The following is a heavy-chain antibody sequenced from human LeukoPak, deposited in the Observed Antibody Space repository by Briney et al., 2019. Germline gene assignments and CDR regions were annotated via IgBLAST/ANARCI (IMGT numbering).Heavy chain of an antibody. D-gene: IGHD3-3*01. CDR2: ISAYNGNT. CDR1: GYTFTSYV. J-gene: IGHJ4*02. Sequence: ASVKVSCKASGYTFTSYVISWVRQAPGQGLEWMGWISAYNGNTNYAQKLQGRVTMTADTSTSTAYMELRSLRSDDTAVYYCARGSANDFWSGLVLIDYWGQGTLVTVSS. CDR3: ARGSANDFWSGLVLIDY. V-gene: IGHV1-18*01.